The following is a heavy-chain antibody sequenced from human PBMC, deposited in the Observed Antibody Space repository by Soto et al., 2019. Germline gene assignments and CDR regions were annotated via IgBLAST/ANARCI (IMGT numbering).Heavy chain of an antibody. CDR3: ARDLFYDRDLGGFDP. Sequence: PGGSLILSCAASGFQIISNYMSWVRQARGKGLEWVSVIHSGGSTYYADSVKGRFTISSDNLKNTLYLQMNNLRADDTAVYYCARDLFYDRDLGGFDPWGQGTLVTVSS. CDR1: GFQIISNY. D-gene: IGHD3-22*01. CDR2: IHSGGST. V-gene: IGHV3-53*01. J-gene: IGHJ5*02.